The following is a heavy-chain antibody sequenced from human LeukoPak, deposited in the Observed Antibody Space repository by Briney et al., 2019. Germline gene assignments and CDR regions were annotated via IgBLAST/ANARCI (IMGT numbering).Heavy chain of an antibody. Sequence: PGGSLRLSCAASGFTFSSYGMNWVRQAPGKGLEWVSSISTTSSYIFYAESLKGRFTVSRDNAKNSVYLQMNSLRPEDTAVYYCSRDRLGGLDHWGQGTLVTVSS. CDR2: ISTTSSYI. CDR3: SRDRLGGLDH. D-gene: IGHD5-12*01. J-gene: IGHJ4*02. V-gene: IGHV3-21*01. CDR1: GFTFSSYG.